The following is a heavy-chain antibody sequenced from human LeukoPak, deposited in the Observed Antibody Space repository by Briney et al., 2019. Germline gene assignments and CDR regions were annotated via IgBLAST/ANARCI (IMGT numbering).Heavy chain of an antibody. Sequence: PSETLSLTCAVYGGSFSGYYWSWFRQPPGKGLEWIGEINHSGSTNYNPSLKSRVTISVDTSKNQLSLKLSSVTAADTAVYYCARGYKGPDYWGQGTLVTVSS. D-gene: IGHD5-24*01. V-gene: IGHV4-34*01. CDR1: GGSFSGYY. CDR3: ARGYKGPDY. CDR2: INHSGST. J-gene: IGHJ4*02.